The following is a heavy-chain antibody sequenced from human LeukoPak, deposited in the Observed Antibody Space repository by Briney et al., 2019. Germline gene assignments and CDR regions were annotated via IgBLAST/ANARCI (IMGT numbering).Heavy chain of an antibody. CDR1: GFTFSSYS. CDR3: AKDQVGAAAATLDY. J-gene: IGHJ4*02. V-gene: IGHV3-23*01. CDR2: ISGSGGST. D-gene: IGHD6-13*01. Sequence: PGGSLRLSCAASGFTFSSYSMNWVRQAPGKGLEWVSAISGSGGSTYYADSVKGRFTISRDNSKNTLYLQMNSLRAEDTAVYYCAKDQVGAAAATLDYWGQGTLVTVSS.